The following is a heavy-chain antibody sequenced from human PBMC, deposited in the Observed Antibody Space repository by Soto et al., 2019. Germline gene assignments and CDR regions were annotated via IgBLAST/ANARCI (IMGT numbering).Heavy chain of an antibody. D-gene: IGHD2-15*01. V-gene: IGHV1-46*01. CDR1: GYTFTTYY. J-gene: IGHJ4*02. CDR3: ARAGYCSGGTCFHGNCDY. CDR2: INPNGGST. Sequence: QVQLVQSGAEVKRPGASVKVSCKASGYTFTTYYMHWVRQAPGQGLEWWGIINPNGGSTTYAQKFQGRVTMTRDTSTSTVYLALSSLRSEDTAVYYCARAGYCSGGTCFHGNCDYWGQGTLVTVSA.